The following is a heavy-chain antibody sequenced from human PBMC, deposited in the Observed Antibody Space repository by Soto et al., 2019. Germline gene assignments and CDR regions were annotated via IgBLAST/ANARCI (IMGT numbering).Heavy chain of an antibody. D-gene: IGHD6-19*01. V-gene: IGHV3-74*01. Sequence: EVQPVESGGGLVQPGGALRLSCSASGFTFSDTWMFWVRQAPWKGMVLVSRIISDGRVTSYADSVKGRFTISRDNAKNTLYLQMNSLRTEDTAVYYCARYGSGAGESWGQRTLVNVSS. CDR1: GFTFSDTW. CDR3: ARYGSGAGES. CDR2: IISDGRVT. J-gene: IGHJ5*02.